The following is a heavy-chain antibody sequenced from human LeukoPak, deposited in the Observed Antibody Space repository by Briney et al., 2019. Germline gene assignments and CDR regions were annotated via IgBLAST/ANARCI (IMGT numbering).Heavy chain of an antibody. J-gene: IGHJ4*02. Sequence: PSETLSLTCTVSGGSISSYYWSWIRQPPGKGLEWIGYIYYSGSTNYNPSLKSRVTISVDKSKNQFSLKLSSVTAADTAVYYCARAGITMIVQGDYFDYWGQGTLVTVSS. CDR2: IYYSGST. V-gene: IGHV4-59*12. CDR3: ARAGITMIVQGDYFDY. CDR1: GGSISSYY. D-gene: IGHD3-22*01.